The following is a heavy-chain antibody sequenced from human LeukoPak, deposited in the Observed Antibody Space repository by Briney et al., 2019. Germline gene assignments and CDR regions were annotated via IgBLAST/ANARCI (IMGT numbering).Heavy chain of an antibody. CDR1: GYTFNSYD. D-gene: IGHD3-3*01. CDR3: ARVLRYDFWSAYYFDY. CDR2: ISTYNGNT. V-gene: IGHV1-18*01. J-gene: IGHJ4*02. Sequence: GAAVKVSCKASGYTFNSYDISWVRQAPGQGLEWMAWISTYNGNTNYAQKVQGRATMTTDTSTSTAYMELRSLRSDDTAVYYCARVLRYDFWSAYYFDYWGQGTLVTVFS.